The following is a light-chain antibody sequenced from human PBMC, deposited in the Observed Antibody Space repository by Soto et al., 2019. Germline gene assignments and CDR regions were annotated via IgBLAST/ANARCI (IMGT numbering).Light chain of an antibody. CDR1: KNDIGVYDF. V-gene: IGLV2-8*01. Sequence: QSVLTQPPSASGSPGQSVTISCTGTKNDIGVYDFVSWYQHHPGKAPRLIIYEVVQRPSGVPDRFSGSKSGNTASLTVSGLQAADEGDYFCKSYAGSKTYVFGSGTKVTVL. J-gene: IGLJ1*01. CDR3: KSYAGSKTYV. CDR2: EVV.